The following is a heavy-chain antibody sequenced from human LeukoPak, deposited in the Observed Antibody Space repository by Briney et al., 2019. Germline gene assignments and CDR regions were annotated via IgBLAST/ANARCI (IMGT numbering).Heavy chain of an antibody. CDR1: GGSISSSSYY. CDR2: IYYSGST. Sequence: PSETLSLTCTVSGGSISSSSYYWGWIRQPPGQGLEWIGSIYYSGSTYYNPSLKSRVTISVDTSKNQFSLKLSSVTAADTAVYYCARGSFLPRWAYYYDRRAKHHAPNDAFDIWGQGTMVTVSS. CDR3: ARGSFLPRWAYYYDRRAKHHAPNDAFDI. V-gene: IGHV4-39*01. J-gene: IGHJ3*02. D-gene: IGHD3-22*01.